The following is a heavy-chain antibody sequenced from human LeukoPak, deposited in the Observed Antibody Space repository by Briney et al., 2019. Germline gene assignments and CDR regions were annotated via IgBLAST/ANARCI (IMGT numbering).Heavy chain of an antibody. Sequence: GGSLRLSCAASGFAFSRHSMNWVRQAPGKGLEWVSYITSSSGTIYYADSVKGRFTISRDNAKNTLYLQMNSLRAEDTAVYYCARDGSSWSNWLDSWGQGTLVTVSS. D-gene: IGHD6-13*01. CDR1: GFAFSRHS. CDR3: ARDGSSWSNWLDS. V-gene: IGHV3-48*04. J-gene: IGHJ5*01. CDR2: ITSSSGTI.